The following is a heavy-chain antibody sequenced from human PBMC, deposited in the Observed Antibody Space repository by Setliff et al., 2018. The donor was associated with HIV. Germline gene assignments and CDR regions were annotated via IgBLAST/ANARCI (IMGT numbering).Heavy chain of an antibody. CDR2: IYHTGRT. J-gene: IGHJ5*02. V-gene: IGHV4-38-2*01. Sequence: PSETLSLTCGVSGYSLTSGYYWGWIRQPPGKGLEWIGSIYHTGRTYYNRSLESRLTISIDTSKNQFSLKLTSVTAADTAMYYCASRIYYYDESRVLREEGFVPWGQGTLVTVSS. CDR3: ASRIYYYDESRVLREEGFVP. D-gene: IGHD3-22*01. CDR1: GYSLTSGYY.